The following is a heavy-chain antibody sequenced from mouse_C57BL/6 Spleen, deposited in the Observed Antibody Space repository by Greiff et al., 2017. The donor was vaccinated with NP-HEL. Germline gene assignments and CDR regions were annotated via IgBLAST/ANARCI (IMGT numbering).Heavy chain of an antibody. Sequence: VQLKESGPELVKPGASVKISCKASGYSFTDYNMNWVKQSNGKSLEWIGVINPNYGTTSYNQKFKGKATLTVDQSSSTAYMQLNSLTSEDSAVYYCARKDYSNYVMFAYWGQGTLVTVSA. D-gene: IGHD2-5*01. CDR1: GYSFTDYN. J-gene: IGHJ3*01. CDR3: ARKDYSNYVMFAY. V-gene: IGHV1-39*01. CDR2: INPNYGTT.